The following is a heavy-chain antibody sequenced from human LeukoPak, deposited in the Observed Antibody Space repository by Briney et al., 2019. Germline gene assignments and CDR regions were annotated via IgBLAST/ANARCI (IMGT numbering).Heavy chain of an antibody. Sequence: PGGSLRLSCAASGFTFSTYWMHWVRQAPGKGLVWVSCINSDGSSPSYADSVKGRFTISRDNAKNTVYLQMNSLRAEDTAVYYCARDHNGDAYFDYWGQGTLVTVSS. D-gene: IGHD4-17*01. CDR3: ARDHNGDAYFDY. CDR2: INSDGSSP. J-gene: IGHJ4*02. CDR1: GFTFSTYW. V-gene: IGHV3-74*01.